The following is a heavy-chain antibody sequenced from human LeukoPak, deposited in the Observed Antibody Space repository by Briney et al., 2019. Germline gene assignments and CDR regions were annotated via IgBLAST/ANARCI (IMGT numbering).Heavy chain of an antibody. D-gene: IGHD3-9*01. CDR1: GGSVSSGSYY. J-gene: IGHJ4*02. CDR3: ARLRYDILNFDY. Sequence: PSETLSLTCTVSGGSVSSGSYYWSWIRQPPGKGPEWIGYIYYSGSTNYNPSLKSRVTISVDTSKNQFSLKLSSVTAADTAVYYCARLRYDILNFDYWGQGTLVTVSS. CDR2: IYYSGST. V-gene: IGHV4-61*01.